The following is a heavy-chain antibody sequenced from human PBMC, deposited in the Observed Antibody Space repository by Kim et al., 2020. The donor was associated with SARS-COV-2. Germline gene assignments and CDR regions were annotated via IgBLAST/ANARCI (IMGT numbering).Heavy chain of an antibody. V-gene: IGHV1-2*02. CDR1: GYTFTGYY. J-gene: IGHJ5*02. CDR2: INPNSGDT. Sequence: ASVKVSCKASGYTFTGYYIHWVRQAPGQGLEWMGWINPNSGDTKYAEKFQGRVTMTRDTSINTAYVELSRLRSDDTAMYYCTRVLAIRPTGGYNWFDPWGQGTLVSVSS. D-gene: IGHD3-3*01. CDR3: TRVLAIRPTGGYNWFDP.